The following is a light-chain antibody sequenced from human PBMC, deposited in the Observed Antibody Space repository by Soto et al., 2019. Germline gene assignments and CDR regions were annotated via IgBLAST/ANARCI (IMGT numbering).Light chain of an antibody. Sequence: QSVLTQPASVSGSPGQSITISCIGTSSDVGSYNLVSWYQQHPGKAPKVLIYEVSERPSGVSHRFSGSKSGNTASLTISGLQAEDEAEYYCCSYAGSRTHVLFGGGTKLTVL. CDR2: EVS. CDR1: SSDVGSYNL. V-gene: IGLV2-23*02. J-gene: IGLJ2*01. CDR3: CSYAGSRTHVL.